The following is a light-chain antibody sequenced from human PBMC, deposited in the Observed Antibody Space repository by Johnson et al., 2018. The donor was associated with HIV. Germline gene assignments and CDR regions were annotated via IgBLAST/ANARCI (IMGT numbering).Light chain of an antibody. Sequence: QSVLTQPPSVSAAPGQKVTISCSGSSSNIGNNYVSWYQQLPGTAPKLLIYENNKRPSGIPDRFSGSKSGTSATLDISGLQTGDEADYYCGTWDSGLSAGGFGTGTKVTVL. V-gene: IGLV1-51*02. J-gene: IGLJ1*01. CDR2: ENN. CDR3: GTWDSGLSAGG. CDR1: SSNIGNNY.